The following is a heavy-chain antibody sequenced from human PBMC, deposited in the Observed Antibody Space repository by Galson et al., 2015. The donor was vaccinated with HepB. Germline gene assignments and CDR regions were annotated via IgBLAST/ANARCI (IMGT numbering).Heavy chain of an antibody. Sequence: SLRLSCAASGFTFHNYWMNWVRHTPGKGLGWVASMKQDGTEKYYVASVRGRFTISGDTAKNSLFLQMNSLRAEDTAVYHGYDGHYSGRWGRGTQVTVSS. CDR3: YDGHYSGR. D-gene: IGHD4-17*01. V-gene: IGHV3-7*01. CDR2: MKQDGTEK. J-gene: IGHJ4*02. CDR1: GFTFHNYW.